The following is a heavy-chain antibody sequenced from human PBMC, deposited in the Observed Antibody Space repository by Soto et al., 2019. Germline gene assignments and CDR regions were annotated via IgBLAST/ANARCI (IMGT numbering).Heavy chain of an antibody. J-gene: IGHJ4*02. CDR1: GFTFSSYA. CDR3: AKDCGGDCYSVYDY. Sequence: EVQLLESGGGLVQPGGSLRLSCAASGFTFSSYAMSWVRQAPGKGLEWVSAISGSGGSTYYADSVKGRFTISRDNXXNTLYLQMNSLRAEDTAVYYCAKDCGGDCYSVYDYWGQGTLVTVSS. D-gene: IGHD2-21*02. V-gene: IGHV3-23*01. CDR2: ISGSGGST.